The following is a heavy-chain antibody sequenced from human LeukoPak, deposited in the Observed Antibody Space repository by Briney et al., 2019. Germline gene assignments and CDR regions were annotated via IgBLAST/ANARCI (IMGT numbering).Heavy chain of an antibody. V-gene: IGHV1-69*04. CDR1: GGTFSSYA. D-gene: IGHD2-21*02. J-gene: IGHJ4*02. CDR3: ARDSYCGGDCPPGEY. Sequence: GASVKVSCKASGGTFSSYAISWVRQAPGQGLEWMGRIIPILGIANYAQKFQGRVTITADKSTSTAYMELSSLRSEDTAVYYCARDSYCGGDCPPGEYWGQGTLVTVSS. CDR2: IIPILGIA.